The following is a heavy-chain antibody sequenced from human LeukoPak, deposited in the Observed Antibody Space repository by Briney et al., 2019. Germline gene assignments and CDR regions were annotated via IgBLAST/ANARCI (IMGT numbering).Heavy chain of an antibody. V-gene: IGHV3-48*02. CDR1: GFTFSSYS. CDR3: ARDLRYYDSSGYRFDY. CDR2: ISSSSSTI. J-gene: IGHJ4*02. D-gene: IGHD3-22*01. Sequence: GSLRLSCAASGFTFSSYSMNWVRQAPGKGLEWVSYISSSSSTIYYADSVKGRFTISRDNAKNSLYLQMNSLRDKDTAVYYCARDLRYYDSSGYRFDYWGQGTLVTVSS.